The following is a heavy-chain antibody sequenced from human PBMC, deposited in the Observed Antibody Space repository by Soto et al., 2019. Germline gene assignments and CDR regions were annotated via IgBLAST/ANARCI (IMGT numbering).Heavy chain of an antibody. CDR2: ISSSGSTI. Sequence: PGGSLRLSCAASGFTFSDYYMSWIRQAPGKGLEWVSYISSSGSTIYYADSVKGRFTISRDNAKNSLYLQMNSLRAEDTAVYYCARDRLRIQLHWFDPWGQETLVTVSS. J-gene: IGHJ5*02. CDR1: GFTFSDYY. V-gene: IGHV3-11*01. CDR3: ARDRLRIQLHWFDP. D-gene: IGHD5-18*01.